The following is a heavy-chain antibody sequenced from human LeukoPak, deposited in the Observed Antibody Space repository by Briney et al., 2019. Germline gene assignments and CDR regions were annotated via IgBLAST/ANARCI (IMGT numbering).Heavy chain of an antibody. CDR2: ISGNSDTK. CDR3: ARTADGEFDS. CDR1: GFTFSAYY. V-gene: IGHV3-11*01. J-gene: IGHJ5*01. D-gene: IGHD2-21*01. Sequence: GGSLRLSCAASGFTFSAYYMNWIRQAPGKGLEWVSFISGNSDTKHYADSERDRFTISRDNAKNLLYLQMVSLRAEDTAVYYCARTADGEFDSWGQGTLVTVSS.